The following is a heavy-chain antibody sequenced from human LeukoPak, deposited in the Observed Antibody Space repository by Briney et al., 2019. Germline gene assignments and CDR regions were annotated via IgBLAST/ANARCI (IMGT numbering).Heavy chain of an antibody. J-gene: IGHJ2*01. CDR3: ARRYFDL. V-gene: IGHV3-7*01. CDR2: IKQDGSKK. Sequence: GGSLRLSCVASGFPFSSYWMTWVRQAPGKGLEWVANIKQDGSKKSYVDSVKGRFTISRDNAKNSLYLQMNSLRAEDTAVYYCARRYFDLWGRGTLVTVSS. CDR1: GFPFSSYW.